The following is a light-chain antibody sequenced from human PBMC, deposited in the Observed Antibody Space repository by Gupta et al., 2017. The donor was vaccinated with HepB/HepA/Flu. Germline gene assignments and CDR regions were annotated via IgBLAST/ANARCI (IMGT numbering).Light chain of an antibody. V-gene: IGKV1-5*03. CDR3: QQYNSYSLT. CDR2: KAS. CDR1: QTINSW. Sequence: DIQMTQSPSTLSASVGDRVTITCRASQTINSWLAWYQQKPGKAPKVMIYKASTLESGVPSRFSGSGSGTEFTLTISSLQPDDFATYYCQQYNSYSLTFGGGTKVEIK. J-gene: IGKJ4*01.